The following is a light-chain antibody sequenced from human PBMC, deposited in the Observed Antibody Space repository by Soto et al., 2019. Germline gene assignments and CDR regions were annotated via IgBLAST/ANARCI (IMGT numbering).Light chain of an antibody. Sequence: QAVVTQPPSASGSPGQSVTISCTGTSSDVGGYNYVSWYQHHPGKAPKVMVYEVSKRPSGVPDRFSGSKSGNTASLTVSGLQAEDEADYYCSSRAGSAPYVFGTGTKVTVL. J-gene: IGLJ1*01. CDR3: SSRAGSAPYV. V-gene: IGLV2-8*01. CDR2: EVS. CDR1: SSDVGGYNY.